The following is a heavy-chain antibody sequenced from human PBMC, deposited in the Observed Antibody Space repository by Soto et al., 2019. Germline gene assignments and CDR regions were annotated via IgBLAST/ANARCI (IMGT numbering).Heavy chain of an antibody. CDR3: AKDDRYGSGSYRPNWFDP. CDR1: GFTFSSYG. D-gene: IGHD3-10*01. J-gene: IGHJ5*02. CDR2: ISYDGSNK. Sequence: LRLSCAASGFTFSSYGMHWVRQAPGKGLEWVAVISYDGSNKYYADSVKGRFTISRDNSKNTLYLQMNSLRAEDTAVYYCAKDDRYGSGSYRPNWFDPWGQGTLVTVSS. V-gene: IGHV3-30*18.